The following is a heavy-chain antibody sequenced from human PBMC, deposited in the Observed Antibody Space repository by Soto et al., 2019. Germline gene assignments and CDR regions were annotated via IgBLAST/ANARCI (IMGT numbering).Heavy chain of an antibody. J-gene: IGHJ5*02. CDR3: ARGGGASPLDFAP. CDR2: ITGSGVTM. CDR1: GFTFSGHS. V-gene: IGHV3-48*04. D-gene: IGHD3-16*01. Sequence: GGSLRLSCAASGFTFSGHSLNWIRQAPGKGLEWVSYITGSGVTMYADSVKGRFTISRDNAKNSLYLQMNSLRAEDTAVYYCARGGGASPLDFAPWGRGTRVTVSS.